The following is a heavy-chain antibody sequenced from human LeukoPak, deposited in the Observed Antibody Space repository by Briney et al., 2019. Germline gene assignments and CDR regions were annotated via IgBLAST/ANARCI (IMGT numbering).Heavy chain of an antibody. CDR1: GGTFSSYA. Sequence: SVKVSCKASGGTFSSYAISWVRQAPGQGLEWMGGIIPIFGTANYAQKFQGRVTITADESTSTAYMELSSLRSEDTAVYYCARVKYYYDNYYFDYWGQGTQVTVSS. CDR2: IIPIFGTA. J-gene: IGHJ4*02. V-gene: IGHV1-69*13. D-gene: IGHD3-22*01. CDR3: ARVKYYYDNYYFDY.